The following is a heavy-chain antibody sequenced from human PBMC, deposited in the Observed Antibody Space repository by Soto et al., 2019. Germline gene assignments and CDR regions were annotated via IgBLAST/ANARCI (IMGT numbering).Heavy chain of an antibody. V-gene: IGHV3-23*01. Sequence: PGGSLRLSCAASGFTFSSYSMSWVRQAPGKGLEWVSGFRTSGDGGTTYYADSVKGRFTISRDNSKNMLFLQMNSLRAEDTAIYYCAKKVNSGPGIRYFYYWGRGTLVTLS. CDR2: FRTSGDGGTT. J-gene: IGHJ4*02. CDR3: AKKVNSGPGIRYFYY. D-gene: IGHD3-10*01. CDR1: GFTFSSYS.